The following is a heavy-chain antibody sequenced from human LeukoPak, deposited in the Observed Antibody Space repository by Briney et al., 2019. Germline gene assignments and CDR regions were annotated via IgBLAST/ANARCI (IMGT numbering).Heavy chain of an antibody. J-gene: IGHJ4*02. CDR1: GGSISSSSYY. CDR3: ARERITMVRGGRTPPRNFDY. V-gene: IGHV4-39*01. Sequence: SETLSLTCTVSGGSISSSSYYWGWIRQPPGKGLEWIGSIYYSGSTYYNPSLKSRVTISVDTSKNQFSLKLSSVTAADTAVYYCARERITMVRGGRTPPRNFDYWGQGTLVTVSS. CDR2: IYYSGST. D-gene: IGHD3-10*01.